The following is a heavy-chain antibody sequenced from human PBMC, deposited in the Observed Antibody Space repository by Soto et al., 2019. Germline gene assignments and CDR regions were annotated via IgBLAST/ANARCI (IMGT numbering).Heavy chain of an antibody. D-gene: IGHD1-7*01. CDR1: GFTFSSCA. V-gene: IGHV3-23*01. CDR2: ISGSGEST. J-gene: IGHJ4*02. Sequence: LRLSCAASGFTFSSCAMNWVRQAPGKGLEWVSTISGSGESTYYADSVKGRFTISRDNSKSTLYLQMNSLRAEDTAVYYCAKDRWNYDYFDFWGQGTLVTVSS. CDR3: AKDRWNYDYFDF.